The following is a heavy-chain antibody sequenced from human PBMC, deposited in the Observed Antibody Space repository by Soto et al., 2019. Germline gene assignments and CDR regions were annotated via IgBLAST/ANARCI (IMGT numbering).Heavy chain of an antibody. V-gene: IGHV3-11*01. CDR3: ARDLGYYDSSGYFDY. CDR1: GFTFSDHY. Sequence: PGGSLRLSCAASGFTFSDHYMSWIRQAPGKGLEWVLYISSSGDIIYYADSVKGRFTISRDNAKNSLYLQMNSLRAEDTAVYYCARDLGYYDSSGYFDYWGQGTLVTVSS. CDR2: ISSSGDII. J-gene: IGHJ4*02. D-gene: IGHD3-22*01.